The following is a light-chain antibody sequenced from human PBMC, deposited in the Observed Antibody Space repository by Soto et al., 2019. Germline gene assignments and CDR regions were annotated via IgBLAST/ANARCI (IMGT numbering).Light chain of an antibody. J-gene: IGKJ1*01. CDR1: QSVSSNY. V-gene: IGKV3-20*01. CDR3: QQYGGSPT. Sequence: EIVLTQSPGTLSLSPGERATLSCRASQSVSSNYLAWYQQKPGQAPRLLIYGASSRATGIPDRFSGGGSGTHFTLTISRLEPEDFAVYSCQQYGGSPTFGQGTKVEIK. CDR2: GAS.